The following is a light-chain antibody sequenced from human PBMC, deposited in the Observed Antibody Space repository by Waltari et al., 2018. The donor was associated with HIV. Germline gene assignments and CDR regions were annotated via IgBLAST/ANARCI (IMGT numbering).Light chain of an antibody. Sequence: DIVMTQSPDSLAVSLGERATINCKSSQSVLYSSNNKNYLAWYQQKPGQPPKLLIYWASTRESGVPDRCSGSGSGTDFTLTISSLQAEDVAFYYCQQYYSTPWTFGQGTKLEIK. CDR1: QSVLYSSNNKNY. J-gene: IGKJ1*01. CDR3: QQYYSTPWT. V-gene: IGKV4-1*01. CDR2: WAS.